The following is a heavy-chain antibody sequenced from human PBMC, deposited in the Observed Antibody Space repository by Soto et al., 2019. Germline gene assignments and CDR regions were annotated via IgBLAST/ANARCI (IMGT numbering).Heavy chain of an antibody. CDR2: ISGKNGNT. CDR1: GYTFISHG. D-gene: IGHD2-15*01. J-gene: IGHJ6*02. CDR3: ARVSSSIVVVPDYGMDV. V-gene: IGHV1-18*04. Sequence: QVQLLQSGVAVKKPGGSVKVSCKASGYTFISHGISWVRQAPGQGLEWMGWISGKNGNTNYAQKLQGRVTLTTDTSPRTAYMELRSLRSDDTAVYYCARVSSSIVVVPDYGMDVWGQGATGTVSS.